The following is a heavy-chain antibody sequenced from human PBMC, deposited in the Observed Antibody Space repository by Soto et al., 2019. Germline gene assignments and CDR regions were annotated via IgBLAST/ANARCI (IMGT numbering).Heavy chain of an antibody. V-gene: IGHV3-30*04. D-gene: IGHD2-15*01. J-gene: IGHJ3*02. CDR3: ARGVCSGGSCYSAFDI. CDR2: ISYDGSNK. CDR1: GFTFSSYA. Sequence: GRSLRLSCAASGFTFSSYAMHWVRQAPGKGLEWVAVISYDGSNKYYADSVKGRFTISRDNSKNTLYLQMNSLRAEDTAVYYCARGVCSGGSCYSAFDIWGQGTMVTVSS.